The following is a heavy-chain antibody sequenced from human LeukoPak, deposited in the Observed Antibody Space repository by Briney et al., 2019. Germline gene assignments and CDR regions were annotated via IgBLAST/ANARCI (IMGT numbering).Heavy chain of an antibody. J-gene: IGHJ4*02. D-gene: IGHD6-19*01. Sequence: SSETLSLTCAVSGGSITGFFWTWIRQPAGEGLQYIGRILSRGGANYNPSLQSRVAMSVDTSQNLFSLKLTSVTAADTAMYFCARVATPDVSSPLDFWGQGILVTVSS. CDR1: GGSITGFF. CDR3: ARVATPDVSSPLDF. CDR2: ILSRGGA. V-gene: IGHV4-4*07.